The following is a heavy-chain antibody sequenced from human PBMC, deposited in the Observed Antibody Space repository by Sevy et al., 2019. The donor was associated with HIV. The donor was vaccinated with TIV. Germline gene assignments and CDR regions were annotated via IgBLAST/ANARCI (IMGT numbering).Heavy chain of an antibody. J-gene: IGHJ5*02. CDR3: TRHDGSSNWYYNWFDP. V-gene: IGHV3-73*01. CDR2: IRSKPNNYAP. CDR1: GFTFSDST. Sequence: GGSLRLSCAASGFTFSDSTIHWVSQASGKGLEWVGRIRSKPNNYAPSFAASVKGRFTISRDDSKNTAYLQMDSLKTEDTAVYFCTRHDGSSNWYYNWFDPWGQGTLVTVSS. D-gene: IGHD6-13*01.